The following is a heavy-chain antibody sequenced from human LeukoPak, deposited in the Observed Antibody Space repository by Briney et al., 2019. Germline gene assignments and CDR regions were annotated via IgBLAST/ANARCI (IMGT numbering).Heavy chain of an antibody. J-gene: IGHJ3*02. CDR1: GFTFSSYW. Sequence: GGSLRLSCAASGFTFSSYWMSWVRQAPGKGLEWVANIKQDGSEKYYVDSVNGRFTISRDNAKNSLYLQMNSLRAEDTAVYYCARDRTLSSSLGGAHDASDIWGQGTMVTVSS. V-gene: IGHV3-7*01. D-gene: IGHD6-13*01. CDR2: IKQDGSEK. CDR3: ARDRTLSSSLGGAHDASDI.